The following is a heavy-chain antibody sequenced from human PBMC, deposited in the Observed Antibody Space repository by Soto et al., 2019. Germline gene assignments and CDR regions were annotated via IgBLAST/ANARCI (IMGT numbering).Heavy chain of an antibody. D-gene: IGHD1-20*01. CDR2: TGLSGRTT. Sequence: EVQLLESGGGLVHPGGSLRLSCVASGLTFSVSAMTWVRQAPGKGLEWVSTTGLSGRTTYYADSVKGRFTVSRDNSKNTLDLQMSSLGPEDTAVYYCATVHNTSRSFNFWGRGTLVTVSS. CDR1: GLTFSVSA. J-gene: IGHJ4*02. V-gene: IGHV3-23*01. CDR3: ATVHNTSRSFNF.